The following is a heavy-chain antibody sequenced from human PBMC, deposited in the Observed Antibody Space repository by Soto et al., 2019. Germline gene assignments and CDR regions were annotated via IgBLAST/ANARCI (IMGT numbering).Heavy chain of an antibody. CDR2: INHSGST. CDR1: GGSFSGYY. V-gene: IGHV4-34*01. J-gene: IGHJ6*02. D-gene: IGHD3-10*01. CDR3: ARRTMVRAYYYYYGMDV. Sequence: KASETLSLTCAVYGGSFSGYYWSWIRQPPGKGLEWIGEINHSGSTNYNPSLKSRVTISVDTSKNQFSLKLSSVTAADTAVYYCARRTMVRAYYYYYGMDVWGQGTTVTVSS.